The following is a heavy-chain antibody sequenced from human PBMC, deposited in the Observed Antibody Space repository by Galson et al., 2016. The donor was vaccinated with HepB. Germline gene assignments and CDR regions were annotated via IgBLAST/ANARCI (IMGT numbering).Heavy chain of an antibody. V-gene: IGHV3-30*04. J-gene: IGHJ3*01. CDR3: AASPATTEVPEGYALDF. CDR1: GFSFSSQA. D-gene: IGHD4-11*01. CDR2: ISYDERNK. Sequence: SLRLSCAASGFSFSSQAMYWVRQAPGKRLEWVAVISYDERNKYYTDSVKGRFTVSRDSSKYTLYLQMNSLRIEDTAFYYCAASPATTEVPEGYALDFWGQGIMVTVSS.